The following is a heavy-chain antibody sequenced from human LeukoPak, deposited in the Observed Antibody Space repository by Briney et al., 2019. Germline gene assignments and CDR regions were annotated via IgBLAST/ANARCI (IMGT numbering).Heavy chain of an antibody. CDR2: ISSSSSYI. Sequence: PAGSLRLSCAASGFTFSSYSMNWVRQAPGKVLEWVSSISSSSSYIYYADSVKDRFTISRDNDKNSRYLQMNSLRAEDTAVYYCAREYYDSSGYSRIFDYWGQGTLVTVSS. D-gene: IGHD3-22*01. CDR1: GFTFSSYS. CDR3: AREYYDSSGYSRIFDY. V-gene: IGHV3-21*01. J-gene: IGHJ4*02.